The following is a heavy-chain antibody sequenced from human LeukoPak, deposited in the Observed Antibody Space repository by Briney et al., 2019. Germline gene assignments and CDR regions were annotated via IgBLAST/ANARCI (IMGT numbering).Heavy chain of an antibody. Sequence: SETLSLTCTVSGGSISSSSYYWGWIRQPPGKGLEWIGSIYYSGSTYYNPSLKSQVTISVDTSKNQFSLKLSSVTAADTAVYYCARVPGMDTGMGDDYWGQGTLVTVSS. CDR1: GGSISSSSYY. D-gene: IGHD5-18*01. CDR3: ARVPGMDTGMGDDY. CDR2: IYYSGST. V-gene: IGHV4-39*07. J-gene: IGHJ4*02.